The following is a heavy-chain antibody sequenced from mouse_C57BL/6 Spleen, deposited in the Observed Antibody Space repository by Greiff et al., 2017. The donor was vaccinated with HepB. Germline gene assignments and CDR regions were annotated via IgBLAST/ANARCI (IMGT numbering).Heavy chain of an antibody. CDR1: GYTFTSYW. CDR3: AREVITTVVAPYAMDY. D-gene: IGHD1-1*01. J-gene: IGHJ4*01. CDR2: IHPNSGST. V-gene: IGHV1-64*01. Sequence: QVQLKQPGAELVKPGASVKLSCKASGYTFTSYWMHWVKQRPGQGLEWIGMIHPNSGSTNYNEKFKSKATLTVDKSSSTAYMQLSSLTSEDSAVYYCAREVITTVVAPYAMDYWGQGTSVTVSS.